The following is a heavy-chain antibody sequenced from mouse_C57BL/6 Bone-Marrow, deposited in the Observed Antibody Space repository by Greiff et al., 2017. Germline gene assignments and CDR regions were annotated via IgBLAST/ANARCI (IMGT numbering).Heavy chain of an antibody. V-gene: IGHV1-50*01. CDR1: GYTFTSYW. J-gene: IGHJ4*01. D-gene: IGHD1-1*01. CDR2: IDPSDSYT. Sequence: QVQLQQPGAELVKPGASVKLSCKASGYTFTSYWMQWVKQRPGQGLEWIGEIDPSDSYTNYNQKFKGKATLTVDTSSSTAYMQLSSLTSEDSAVYYCASQATVVAPMGYWGQGTSVTVSS. CDR3: ASQATVVAPMGY.